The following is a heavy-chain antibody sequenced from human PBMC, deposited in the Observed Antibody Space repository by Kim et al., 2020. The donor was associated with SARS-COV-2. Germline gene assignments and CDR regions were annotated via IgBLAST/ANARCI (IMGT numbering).Heavy chain of an antibody. CDR1: GDSVSSNSAA. CDR2: TYYRSKWYN. D-gene: IGHD6-19*01. CDR3: ARGSDDSSGWPWWFDP. J-gene: IGHJ5*02. Sequence: SQTLSLTCAISGDSVSSNSAAWNWIRQSPSRGLEWLGRTYYRSKWYNDYAVSVKSRITINPDTSKNQFSLQLNSVTPEDTAVYYCARGSDDSSGWPWWFDPWGQGTLVTVSS. V-gene: IGHV6-1*01.